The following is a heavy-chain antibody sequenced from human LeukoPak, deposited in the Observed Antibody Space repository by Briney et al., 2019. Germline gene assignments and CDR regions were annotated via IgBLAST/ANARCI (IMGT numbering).Heavy chain of an antibody. Sequence: ASVKVSCKASGYTFTSYHMHWVRQAPGQGLEWMGIINPIGGRTSYAQKFQGRVTMTRDTSTSTVYMELSSLRSEDTAVYYCARDQTHDGMDVWGQGTTVTVSS. CDR3: ARDQTHDGMDV. CDR1: GYTFTSYH. J-gene: IGHJ6*02. V-gene: IGHV1-46*01. CDR2: INPIGGRT.